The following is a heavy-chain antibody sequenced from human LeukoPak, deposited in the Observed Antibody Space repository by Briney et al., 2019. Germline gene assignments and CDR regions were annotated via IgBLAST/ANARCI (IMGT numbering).Heavy chain of an antibody. CDR3: ATTPRIAAAGNVRY. CDR2: IYYSWST. Sequence: SETLSLTCTVSGGSISSSSYYWGWIRQPPGKGLEWIGSIYYSWSTYYNPSLKSRVTISVDTSKNQFSLKLSSVTAADTAVYYCATTPRIAAAGNVRYWGQGTLVTVSS. CDR1: GGSISSSSYY. V-gene: IGHV4-39*01. D-gene: IGHD6-13*01. J-gene: IGHJ4*02.